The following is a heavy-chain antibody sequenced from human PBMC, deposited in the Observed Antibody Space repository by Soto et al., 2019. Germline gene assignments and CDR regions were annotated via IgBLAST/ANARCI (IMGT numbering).Heavy chain of an antibody. CDR1: GYIFTDYY. CDR3: ARGSPQASGYDLLPLYGMDV. CDR2: INADNGNT. Sequence: ASVKVSCKASGYIFTDYYMHWVRQAPGQELEWMGWINADNGNTKYSQKFQGRVTITRDTSASTAYMELSSLRSEDTAVYYCARGSPQASGYDLLPLYGMDVWGQGTTVTVSS. D-gene: IGHD5-12*01. J-gene: IGHJ6*02. V-gene: IGHV1-3*01.